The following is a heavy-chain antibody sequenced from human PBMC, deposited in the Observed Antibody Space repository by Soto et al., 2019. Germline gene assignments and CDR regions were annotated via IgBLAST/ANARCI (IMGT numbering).Heavy chain of an antibody. CDR3: ARDCGYGYGMDV. J-gene: IGHJ6*02. V-gene: IGHV5-10-1*01. Sequence: ESLKISRKGSGYSFATYWISWVRQMPGKGLEWMGRIDPSDSYTNYSPSFQGRFTISRDNAKNSLYLQMNSLRAEDTAMYYCARDCGYGYGMDVWGQGTTVTVSS. D-gene: IGHD2-15*01. CDR1: GYSFATYW. CDR2: IDPSDSYT.